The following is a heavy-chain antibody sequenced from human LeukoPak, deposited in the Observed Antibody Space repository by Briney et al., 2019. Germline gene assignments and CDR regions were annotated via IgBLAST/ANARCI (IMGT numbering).Heavy chain of an antibody. Sequence: GGSLRLSCAASGFTFSSYAMSWVRQAPGKGLEWVSAISGSGGSTYYADSVKGRFTISRDNSKNTLYLQMNSLRAEDTAVYYCAKIVYYYGSGSPPPHYFDYWGQGTLVTVSS. D-gene: IGHD3-10*01. CDR3: AKIVYYYGSGSPPPHYFDY. V-gene: IGHV3-23*01. J-gene: IGHJ4*02. CDR2: ISGSGGST. CDR1: GFTFSSYA.